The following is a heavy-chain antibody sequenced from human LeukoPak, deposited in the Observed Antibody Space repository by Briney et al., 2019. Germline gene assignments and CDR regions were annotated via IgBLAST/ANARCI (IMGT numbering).Heavy chain of an antibody. D-gene: IGHD2-2*01. CDR1: GGSISGYY. J-gene: IGHJ6*02. CDR2: ISSSSSYT. V-gene: IGHV3-11*05. Sequence: PSETLSLTCTVSGGSISGYYMSWIRQAPGKGLEWVSYISSSSSYTNYADSVKGRFTISRDNAKNSLYLQMNSLRAEDTAVYYCARDLRYCSSTSCPYYYYGMDVWGQGTTVTVSS. CDR3: ARDLRYCSSTSCPYYYYGMDV.